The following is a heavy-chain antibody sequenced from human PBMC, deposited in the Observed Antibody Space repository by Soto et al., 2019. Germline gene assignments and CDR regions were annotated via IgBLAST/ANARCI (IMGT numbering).Heavy chain of an antibody. CDR1: GGTFSRYA. D-gene: IGHD3-10*01. J-gene: IGHJ6*02. CDR2: IIPIYDTA. CDR3: ARAGGLQSFYVFPYYYYGLDV. Sequence: QVQLVQSGAEVKETGSSVKVSCKASGGTFSRYAISWVRQAPGQGLEWMGGIIPIYDTADYAQKFQGRVTIVADKVTSTAYMEVRRLKSEDTGVYYCARAGGLQSFYVFPYYYYGLDVWGQGTTVIVSS. V-gene: IGHV1-69*06.